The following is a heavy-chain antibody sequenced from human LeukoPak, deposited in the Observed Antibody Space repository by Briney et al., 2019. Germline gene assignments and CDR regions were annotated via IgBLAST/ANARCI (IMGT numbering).Heavy chain of an antibody. CDR2: TYYRSKWST. CDR3: ARDLFSGSYYRFDS. CDR1: GDSVSSNIAT. V-gene: IGHV6-1*01. D-gene: IGHD1-26*01. Sequence: SQTLSLTCVVSGDSVSSNIATWMWLTQSPSRGLEWLGRTYYRSKWSTDYAVSVKSRISINPDTSKNQFSLQLNSVTPEDTALYYCARDLFSGSYYRFDSWGQGTLITVSS. J-gene: IGHJ4*02.